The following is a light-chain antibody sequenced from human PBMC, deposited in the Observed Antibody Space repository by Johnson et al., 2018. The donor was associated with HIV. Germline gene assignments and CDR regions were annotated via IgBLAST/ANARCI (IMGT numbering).Light chain of an antibody. CDR2: DNH. CDR1: TSNIGKSY. CDR3: GTWDTSLSAGV. J-gene: IGLJ1*01. V-gene: IGLV1-51*01. Sequence: QPVLTQPPSVSAAPGQKVTISCSGSTSNIGKSYVSWYQQLPGTAPKLLIYDNHKRPSGIPDRFSGSKSGPSATLGISGLQPGDEADYYCGTWDTSLSAGVFGPGTKVSVL.